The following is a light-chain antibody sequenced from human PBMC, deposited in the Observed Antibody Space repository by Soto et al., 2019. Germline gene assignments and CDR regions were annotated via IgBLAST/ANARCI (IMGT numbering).Light chain of an antibody. J-gene: IGKJ4*01. CDR2: GAS. Sequence: EVVMTQSPATLSVSPGEGVTLSCRASQGIGDTLAWYQHKPGQAPRLLIYGASNGATGIPARFSGSGSGTDFTLTISSLEPEDFAVYYCQQRSNWPPLTFGGGTKVDIK. V-gene: IGKV3-11*01. CDR1: QGIGDT. CDR3: QQRSNWPPLT.